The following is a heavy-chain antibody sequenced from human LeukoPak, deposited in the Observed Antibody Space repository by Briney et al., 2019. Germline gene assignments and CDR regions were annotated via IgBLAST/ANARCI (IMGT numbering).Heavy chain of an antibody. V-gene: IGHV3-23*01. J-gene: IGHJ4*02. D-gene: IGHD3-22*01. CDR3: VRDWGYDSSGYWQKYFDT. CDR1: GFTFSSYG. Sequence: GGSLRLSCAASGFTFSSYGMSWVRQAPGKGLEWVSAISGSGGSTYYADSVKGRFTISRDNAKNTVYLQMNSLRAEDTAVYYCVRDWGYDSSGYWQKYFDTWGQGTLVTVSS. CDR2: ISGSGGST.